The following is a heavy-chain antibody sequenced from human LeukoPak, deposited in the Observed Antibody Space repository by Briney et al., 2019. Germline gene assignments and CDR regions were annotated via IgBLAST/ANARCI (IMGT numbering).Heavy chain of an antibody. D-gene: IGHD1-1*01. CDR2: INSDGSST. Sequence: TGGSLRLSCAASGFTFSSYWMHWVRQAPGKGLVWVSRINSDGSSTSYADSVKGRFTISRDNAKNSLFLEVSSLRAEDTAVYFCARDSPRLERPHNPCDYWGQGTLVTVSS. CDR3: ARDSPRLERPHNPCDY. J-gene: IGHJ4*02. CDR1: GFTFSSYW. V-gene: IGHV3-74*01.